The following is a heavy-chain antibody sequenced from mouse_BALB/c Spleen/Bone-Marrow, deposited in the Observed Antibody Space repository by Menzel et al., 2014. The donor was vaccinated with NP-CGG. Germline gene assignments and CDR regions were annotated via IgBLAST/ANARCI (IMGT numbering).Heavy chain of an antibody. V-gene: IGHV2-6-7*01. Sequence: VQLVESGPGLVAPSQSLAITCTVSGFSLTGYGVKWVRQPPGKGLEWLGEIWGDGSTDYSSALKSRLSISKDNSKSQVFLKVNSLQTDDTARYYCARDYGTGAMDYWGQGTSVTVSS. CDR2: IWGDGST. D-gene: IGHD1-1*01. CDR1: GFSLTGYG. J-gene: IGHJ4*01. CDR3: ARDYGTGAMDY.